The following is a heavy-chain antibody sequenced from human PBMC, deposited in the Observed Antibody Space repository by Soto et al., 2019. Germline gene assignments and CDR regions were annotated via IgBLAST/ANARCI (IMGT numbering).Heavy chain of an antibody. D-gene: IGHD1-26*01. V-gene: IGHV3-33*01. J-gene: IGHJ3*02. Sequence: GGSLRLSCAASGFTFSSYGMHWVRQAPGKGLEWVAVIWYDGSNKYYADSVKGRFTISRDNSKNTLYLQMNSLRAEDTAVYYCASIRMGGPRAFDIWGQGTMVTVSS. CDR2: IWYDGSNK. CDR3: ASIRMGGPRAFDI. CDR1: GFTFSSYG.